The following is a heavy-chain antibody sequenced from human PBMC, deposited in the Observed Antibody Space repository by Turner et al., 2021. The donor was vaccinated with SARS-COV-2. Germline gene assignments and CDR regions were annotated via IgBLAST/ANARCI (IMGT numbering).Heavy chain of an antibody. Sequence: QVQLVESGGGVVQPGRSLRLSCAASGFTFSSYGMHWVRQAAGKGLEWGGVIAYDGSNKYLADAVKGRFTISRDNSKNTLFLQMNSLRAEDTAVYYCAEVGYSYAYPNLYFDYWGQGTLVTVSS. J-gene: IGHJ4*02. D-gene: IGHD5-18*01. CDR1: GFTFSSYG. CDR3: AEVGYSYAYPNLYFDY. V-gene: IGHV3-30*18. CDR2: IAYDGSNK.